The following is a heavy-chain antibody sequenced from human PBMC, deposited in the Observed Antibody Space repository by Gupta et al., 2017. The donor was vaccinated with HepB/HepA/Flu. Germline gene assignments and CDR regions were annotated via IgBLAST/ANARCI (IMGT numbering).Heavy chain of an antibody. V-gene: IGHV1-8*03. D-gene: IGHD3-22*01. CDR1: GYTFTNYD. CDR3: ARGLRGHDSSGFRWFDP. CDR2: MNPNSGKT. J-gene: IGHJ5*02. Sequence: QVQLVQSGAEVKKPGASVKVSCKASGYTFTNYDINWVRQATGQGLEWMGGMNPNSGKTGYKKNGHDRLTITRKTSISTAYRELSTLRSEETEVEKCARGLRGHDSSGFRWFDPGCHRTIVTVSS.